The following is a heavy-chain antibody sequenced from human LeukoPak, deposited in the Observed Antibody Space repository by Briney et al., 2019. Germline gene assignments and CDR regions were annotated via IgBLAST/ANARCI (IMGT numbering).Heavy chain of an antibody. CDR2: IIPIFGTA. V-gene: IGHV1-69*05. CDR3: ARGDTAAAGMYYMEV. Sequence: SVKVSCKASGGTFSSYAISWVRQAPGQGLEWMGGIIPIFGTANYAQKFQGRVTITTDESTSTAYMELSSLRSEDTALYYCARGDTAAAGMYYMEVWGKGTTVTVSS. CDR1: GGTFSSYA. D-gene: IGHD6-13*01. J-gene: IGHJ6*03.